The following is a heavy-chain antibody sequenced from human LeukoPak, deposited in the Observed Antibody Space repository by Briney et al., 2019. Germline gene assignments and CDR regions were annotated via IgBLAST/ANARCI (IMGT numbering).Heavy chain of an antibody. CDR3: ARDSSNWSFDY. D-gene: IGHD6-13*01. CDR1: GYTFTSYH. J-gene: IGHJ4*02. Sequence: ASVKVSCKASGYTFTSYHMHWVRQAPGQGLEWMRIIGPSGGSTSYTQKLQGRVTMTRDTSTSTVYMELTSLRSEDTAVYYCARDSSNWSFDYWGQGTLVTVSS. CDR2: IGPSGGST. V-gene: IGHV1-46*01.